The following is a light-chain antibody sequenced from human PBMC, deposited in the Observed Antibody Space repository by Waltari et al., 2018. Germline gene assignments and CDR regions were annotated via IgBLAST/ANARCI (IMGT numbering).Light chain of an antibody. CDR3: QSHDSSLTARV. CDR2: DTT. Sequence: QSALPQPPSVSGAPGQRVTIPCTGSSANIGPGYDLHWYQRLPGTAPKLLIYDTTNRPSGVSDRFSGSKSGTSASLAITGLQAEDEADYFCQSHDSSLTARVFGTGTKVTVL. V-gene: IGLV1-40*01. J-gene: IGLJ1*01. CDR1: SANIGPGYD.